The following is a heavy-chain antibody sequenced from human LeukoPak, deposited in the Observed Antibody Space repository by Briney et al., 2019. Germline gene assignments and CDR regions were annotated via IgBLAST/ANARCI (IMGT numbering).Heavy chain of an antibody. J-gene: IGHJ4*02. CDR2: ISSSGSTT. CDR3: ARDTFYYDGSREGGVDY. V-gene: IGHV3-11*01. CDR1: GFTFSDYY. D-gene: IGHD3-22*01. Sequence: GGSLRLSCAASGFTFSDYYMSWVRQAPGKGLEWTSYISSSGSTTYYADSVKGRFTISRDNAKNSLYLQMNSLRAEDTAVYYCARDTFYYDGSREGGVDYWGQGTLVTVSS.